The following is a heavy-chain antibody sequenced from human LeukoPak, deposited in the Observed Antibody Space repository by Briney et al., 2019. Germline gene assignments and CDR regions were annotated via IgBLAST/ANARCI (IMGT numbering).Heavy chain of an antibody. J-gene: IGHJ5*02. V-gene: IGHV4-31*03. CDR1: GGSISSGGYY. CDR3: ARGRDDFWSGLPYNWFDP. D-gene: IGHD3-3*01. CDR2: IYYSGST. Sequence: SQTLSLTCTVSGGSISSGGYYWSWIRQHPGKGLEWIGYIYYSGSTYYNPSLKSRVTISVDRSKNQFSLKLSSVTAADTAVYYCARGRDDFWSGLPYNWFDPWGQGTLVTVSS.